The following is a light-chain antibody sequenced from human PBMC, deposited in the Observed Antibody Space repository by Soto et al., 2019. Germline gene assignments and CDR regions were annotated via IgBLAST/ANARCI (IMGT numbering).Light chain of an antibody. Sequence: QSARTQPASVSGSPGQSITISCTGTSSDIGGHKYVSWYQQHPDKAPQLIIYAVNKRPSGVPDRFSGSKSGNTASLTVSGLQAEDEADYFCNSYGGTNHYVVFGGGTKLTVL. V-gene: IGLV2-8*01. J-gene: IGLJ2*01. CDR1: SSDIGGHKY. CDR2: AVN. CDR3: NSYGGTNHYVV.